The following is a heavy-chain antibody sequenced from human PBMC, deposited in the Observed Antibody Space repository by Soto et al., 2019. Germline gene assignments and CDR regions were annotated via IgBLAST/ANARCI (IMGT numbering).Heavy chain of an antibody. V-gene: IGHV1-46*01. CDR1: GYTFTSYY. CDR2: INPSGGST. J-gene: IGHJ6*02. D-gene: IGHD1-26*01. Sequence: GASVKVSCKASGYTFTSYYMHWVRQAPGQGLEWMGIINPSGGSTSYAQKFQGRVTMTRDTSTSTVYMELSSLRSEDTAVYYCATILPEGGSISEYYYGMDVWGQGTTVTVSS. CDR3: ATILPEGGSISEYYYGMDV.